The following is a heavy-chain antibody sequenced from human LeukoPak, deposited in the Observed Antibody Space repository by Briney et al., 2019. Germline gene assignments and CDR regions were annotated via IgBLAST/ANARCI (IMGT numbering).Heavy chain of an antibody. CDR2: IVVGRGNT. J-gene: IGHJ3*02. D-gene: IGHD5-12*01. Sequence: TPGKVSCKALGFTFSSSAMQGVRQARGHRLEWIGWIVVGRGNTNDAQKLKERVTITRDMSTSTAYMELSSLRSEDTAVYYCAAGTPNIVAHDAFDIWGQGTMVTVSS. CDR3: AAGTPNIVAHDAFDI. V-gene: IGHV1-58*02. CDR1: GFTFSSSA.